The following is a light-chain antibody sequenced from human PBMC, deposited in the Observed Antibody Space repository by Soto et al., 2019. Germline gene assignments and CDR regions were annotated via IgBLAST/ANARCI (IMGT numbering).Light chain of an antibody. CDR1: QSFISNY. V-gene: IGKV3-20*01. CDR2: GAS. Sequence: ESVLTQSPGTLSLSPGERATLSCRASQSFISNYLAWYQQKPGQAPRLLIYGASTRATGIPDRFSGSGSGTDFTLTISRLEPEDSAVYYCQQYGSSPTWTFGQGTKVDIK. J-gene: IGKJ1*01. CDR3: QQYGSSPTWT.